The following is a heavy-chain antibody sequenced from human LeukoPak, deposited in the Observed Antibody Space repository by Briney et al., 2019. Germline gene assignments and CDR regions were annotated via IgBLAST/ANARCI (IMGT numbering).Heavy chain of an antibody. D-gene: IGHD6-13*01. Sequence: GGSLRLSCTVSGFTVSSNSMTWVRQAPGKGLEWVSAISGSGGSTYYADSVKGRFTISRDNSKNTLYLQMNSLRAEDTALYYCAKTGGIAAAHWGQGTLVTVSS. CDR2: ISGSGGST. V-gene: IGHV3-23*01. CDR3: AKTGGIAAAH. CDR1: GFTVSSNS. J-gene: IGHJ4*02.